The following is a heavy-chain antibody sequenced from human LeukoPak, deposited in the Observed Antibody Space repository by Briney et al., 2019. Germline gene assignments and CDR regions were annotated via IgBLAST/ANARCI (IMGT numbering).Heavy chain of an antibody. CDR3: AKTRGSSGWLSFDY. D-gene: IGHD6-19*01. V-gene: IGHV3-30*04. Sequence: PGGSLRLSCAASGFTFSSYAMHWVRQAPGKGLEWVAVISYDGSNKYYADSVKGRFTISRDNSKNTLYLQMNSLRAEDTAVYYCAKTRGSSGWLSFDYWGQGTLVTVSS. CDR2: ISYDGSNK. CDR1: GFTFSSYA. J-gene: IGHJ4*02.